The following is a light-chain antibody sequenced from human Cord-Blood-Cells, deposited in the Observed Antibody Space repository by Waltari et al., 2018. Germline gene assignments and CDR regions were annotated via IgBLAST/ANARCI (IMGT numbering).Light chain of an antibody. Sequence: DIQMTQSPSPLSASVGARVTITCRASQCISSWVAWYQQKPGKATKLLIYKASSLESGVPSKFSGSGAATEFTLTISSLQTDDFATYYYQQYNSYPFTCGPGTKVDI. J-gene: IGKJ3*01. CDR3: QQYNSYPFT. V-gene: IGKV1-5*03. CDR1: QCISSW. CDR2: KAS.